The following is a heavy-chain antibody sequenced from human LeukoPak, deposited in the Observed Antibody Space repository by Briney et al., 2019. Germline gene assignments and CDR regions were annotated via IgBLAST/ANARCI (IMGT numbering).Heavy chain of an antibody. CDR3: AKHPAVGSYYFFES. V-gene: IGHV3-23*01. CDR1: GFTFSNYA. CDR2: LSGSGART. D-gene: IGHD1-26*01. Sequence: GGSLRLSCAASGFTFSNYAMSWVRQAPGKGLGWVSALSGSGARTYYADSVRGRFITSRDNSKNTVYLQINSLRGDDTAVYYCAKHPAVGSYYFFESWGQGTLVTVSS. J-gene: IGHJ4*02.